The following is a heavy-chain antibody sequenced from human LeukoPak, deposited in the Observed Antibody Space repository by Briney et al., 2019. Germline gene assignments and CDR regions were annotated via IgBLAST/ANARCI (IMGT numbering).Heavy chain of an antibody. CDR3: ARETVVPAAPYFDY. J-gene: IGHJ4*02. CDR1: GGSFSGYY. D-gene: IGHD2-2*01. V-gene: IGHV4-34*01. CDR2: INHSGST. Sequence: SETLSLTCAVYGGSFSGYYWSWIRQPPGKGLEWIGEINHSGSTNYNPSLKSRVTISVGTSKNQFSLKLSSVTAADTAVYYCARETVVPAAPYFDYWGQGTLVTVSS.